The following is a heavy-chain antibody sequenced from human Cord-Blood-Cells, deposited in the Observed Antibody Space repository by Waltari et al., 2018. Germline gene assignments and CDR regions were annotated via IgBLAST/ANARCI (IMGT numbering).Heavy chain of an antibody. V-gene: IGHV4-39*01. CDR3: AREVYKEYSSSSYAVDI. CDR1: GGSISSSSYY. CDR2: IYYSVST. Sequence: QLQLQESGPGLVKPSETLSLTCTVSGGSISSSSYYWGWIRQPPGKGLEWIGSIYYSVSTYYNPSLKRRVTISVDTSKNQFSLKLSSVTAADTAVYYCAREVYKEYSSSSYAVDIWGQGTMVTVSS. J-gene: IGHJ3*02. D-gene: IGHD6-6*01.